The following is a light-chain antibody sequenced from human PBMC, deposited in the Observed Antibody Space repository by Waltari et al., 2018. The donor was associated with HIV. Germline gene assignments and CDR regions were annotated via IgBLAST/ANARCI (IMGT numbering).Light chain of an antibody. J-gene: IGLJ3*02. CDR2: EVT. CDR1: RTDLAAYDF. V-gene: IGLV2-8*01. Sequence: QSALTQPPSASGSLGQSVTISCTGPRTDLAAYDFVSWFHQHPRSAPKLLLYEVTRRPSTVSDRFSGSRSGSTAFLTVAGLQPDDEATYFCSSYGDSLRVLFGGGTNVTVL. CDR3: SSYGDSLRVL.